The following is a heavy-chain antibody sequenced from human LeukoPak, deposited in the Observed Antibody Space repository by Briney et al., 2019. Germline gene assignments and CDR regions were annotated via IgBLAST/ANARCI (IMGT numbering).Heavy chain of an antibody. J-gene: IGHJ3*01. CDR3: ARSPYSSSSSV. Sequence: GGSLRLSCAVSGFTFSGFWMSWSRQAPGKGLEWVASINSDGSEGYYADVVKGRFTISRDNAKNSLYLQINGLRAEDTAVYYCARSPYSSSSSVWGQGTMVTVSS. D-gene: IGHD6-6*01. V-gene: IGHV3-7*03. CDR2: INSDGSEG. CDR1: GFTFSGFW.